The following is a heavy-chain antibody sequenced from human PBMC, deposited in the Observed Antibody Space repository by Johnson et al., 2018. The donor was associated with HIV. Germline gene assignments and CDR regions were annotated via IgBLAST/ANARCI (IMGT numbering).Heavy chain of an antibody. J-gene: IGHJ3*02. D-gene: IGHD3-10*01. V-gene: IGHV3-13*01. CDR2: IGTAGDT. CDR1: GFTFSSYA. Sequence: VQLLESGGGVVQPGRSLRLYCAASGFTFSSYAMHWVRQAPGKGLEWVSTIGTAGDTYYPDSVKGRFTISRENAKNSLYLQMNSLRAEDTAVYYCARDASRGYGSELDAFDIWGQGTMVTVSS. CDR3: ARDASRGYGSELDAFDI.